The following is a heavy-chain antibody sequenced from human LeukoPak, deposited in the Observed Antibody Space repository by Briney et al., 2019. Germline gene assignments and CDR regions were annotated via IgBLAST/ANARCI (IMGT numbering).Heavy chain of an antibody. J-gene: IGHJ4*02. CDR1: GFTFSTYA. D-gene: IGHD3-9*01. Sequence: GGSLRLSCAASGFTFSTYAMSWVRQAPGKGLELVSTISGSGANTYYADSVRGRFTISRDNSKNTLYLHMNSLRAEDTAVYYCAKERAGYNNPYYFDYWGQGTLVTVSS. V-gene: IGHV3-23*01. CDR3: AKERAGYNNPYYFDY. CDR2: ISGSGANT.